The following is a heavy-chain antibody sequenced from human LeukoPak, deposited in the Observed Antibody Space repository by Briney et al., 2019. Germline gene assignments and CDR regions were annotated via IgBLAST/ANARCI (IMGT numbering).Heavy chain of an antibody. CDR3: ARGDKTYYYDSSGYTD. Sequence: ASVKVSCKASGYTFTSYDINWVRQAPGQGLEWMGWINPNSGGTNYAQKFQGRVTMTRDTSISTAYMELSRLRSDDTAVYYCARGDKTYYYDSSGYTDWGQGTLVTVSS. D-gene: IGHD3-22*01. V-gene: IGHV1-2*02. CDR2: INPNSGGT. J-gene: IGHJ4*02. CDR1: GYTFTSYD.